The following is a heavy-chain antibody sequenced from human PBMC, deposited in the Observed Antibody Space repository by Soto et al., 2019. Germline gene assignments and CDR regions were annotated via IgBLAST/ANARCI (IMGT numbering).Heavy chain of an antibody. CDR2: IIPIFGTA. J-gene: IGHJ4*02. CDR3: ATRRYVCGRVNGWNY. D-gene: IGHD3-16*01. CDR1: GGTFSSYA. Sequence: QVQLVQSGAEVKKPGSSVKVSCKASGGTFSSYAISWVRQAPGQGLEWMGGIIPIFGTANYAQKFQGRVTITADEATSTAYMELSSLSSEDTAVYYCATRRYVCGRVNGWNYWGQGTLVAVAS. V-gene: IGHV1-69*12.